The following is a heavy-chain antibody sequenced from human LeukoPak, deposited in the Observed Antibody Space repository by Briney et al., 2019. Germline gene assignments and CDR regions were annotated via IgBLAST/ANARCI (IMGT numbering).Heavy chain of an antibody. J-gene: IGHJ4*02. CDR1: GFTVSSNY. V-gene: IGHV3-53*01. CDR2: IYSGGST. Sequence: QSGGSLRLSCAASGFTVSSNYMGWVRQAPGKGLEWVSVIYSGGSTYYADSVKGRFTISRDNSKNTLYLQINSLRAEDTAVYYCARADSSGWPYYFDYWGQGTLVTVSS. CDR3: ARADSSGWPYYFDY. D-gene: IGHD6-19*01.